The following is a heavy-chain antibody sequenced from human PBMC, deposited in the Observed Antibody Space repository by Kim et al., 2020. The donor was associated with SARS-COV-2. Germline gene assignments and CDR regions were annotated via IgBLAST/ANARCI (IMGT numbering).Heavy chain of an antibody. CDR2: T. J-gene: IGHJ3*02. V-gene: IGHV4-39*01. CDR3: ARCWGDAFDI. Sequence: THNHPSRKSRVTISVATSKNQFPRRLSSVTAADTAVYYCARCWGDAFDIWGQGTMVTVSS. D-gene: IGHD7-27*01.